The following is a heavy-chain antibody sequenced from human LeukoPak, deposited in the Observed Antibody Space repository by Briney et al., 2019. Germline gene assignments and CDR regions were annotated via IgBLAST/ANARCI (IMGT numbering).Heavy chain of an antibody. V-gene: IGHV3-23*01. CDR3: ANLDGVTLHFGF. Sequence: QPGGSLRLSCAVSGFTFSNSAWAWVRQAPGKGLEWVSTITISGGKTYHADSVKGRFTISRDNSKNTLYLQMNSLRADDTAVYYCANLDGVTLHFGFWGQGTLVTVSS. CDR1: GFTFSNSA. J-gene: IGHJ4*02. CDR2: ITISGGKT. D-gene: IGHD3-10*01.